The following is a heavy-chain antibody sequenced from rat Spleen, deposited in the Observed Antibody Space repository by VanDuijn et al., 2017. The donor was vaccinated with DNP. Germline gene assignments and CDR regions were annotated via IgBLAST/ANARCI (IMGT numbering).Heavy chain of an antibody. CDR3: TTAGAA. CDR1: GFTFSDSY. Sequence: EVQLVESGGGLVQPGRSLKLSCAASGFTFSDSYMAWVRQAPTKGLEWVASITNGGSSTYYGDSVKGRFTMSRDNAKSTLYLQMNSLRSEDTATYYCTTAGAAWGQGTSVTVSS. V-gene: IGHV5-22*01. J-gene: IGHJ4*01. D-gene: IGHD1-2*01. CDR2: ITNGGSST.